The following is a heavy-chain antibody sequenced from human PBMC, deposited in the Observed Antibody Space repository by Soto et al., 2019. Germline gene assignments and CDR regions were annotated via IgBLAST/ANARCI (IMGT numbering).Heavy chain of an antibody. Sequence: GGSLRLSCAASGFTFSSYAMSRVLQAPGKGLEWVSAISSSSSTIYYADSVKGRFTISRDNAKNSLYLQMNSLRAEDTAVYYCARADSGYAHGYYYYGMDVWGQGTTVTVSS. V-gene: IGHV3-48*01. CDR2: ISSSSSTI. CDR1: GFTFSSYA. D-gene: IGHD5-12*01. J-gene: IGHJ6*02. CDR3: ARADSGYAHGYYYYGMDV.